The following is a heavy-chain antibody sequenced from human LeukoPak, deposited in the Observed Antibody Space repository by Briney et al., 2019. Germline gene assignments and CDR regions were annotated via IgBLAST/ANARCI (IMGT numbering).Heavy chain of an antibody. D-gene: IGHD2-2*01. CDR2: INHSGST. J-gene: IGHJ4*02. CDR3: ARDFCSSTSCYGGRSDY. Sequence: SETLSLTCAVYGGSFSGYYWSWIRQPPGKGLEWIGEINHSGSTNYNPSLKSRVTISVDTSKNQFSLKLSSVTAADTAVYYCARDFCSSTSCYGGRSDYWGQGTLVTVSS. CDR1: GGSFSGYY. V-gene: IGHV4-34*01.